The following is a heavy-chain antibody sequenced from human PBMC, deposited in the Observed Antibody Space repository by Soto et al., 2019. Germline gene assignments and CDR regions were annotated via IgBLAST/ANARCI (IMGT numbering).Heavy chain of an antibody. CDR2: IYYSGST. Sequence: ETLSLTCTVSGGYISSYYWSWIRQPPGKGLEWIGYIYYSGSTNYNPSLKSRVTISVDTSKNQFSLKLSSVTAADTAVYYCASSHHYDFWSGYPPPFDYWGQGTVVTVS. D-gene: IGHD3-3*01. J-gene: IGHJ4*02. V-gene: IGHV4-59*01. CDR3: ASSHHYDFWSGYPPPFDY. CDR1: GGYISSYY.